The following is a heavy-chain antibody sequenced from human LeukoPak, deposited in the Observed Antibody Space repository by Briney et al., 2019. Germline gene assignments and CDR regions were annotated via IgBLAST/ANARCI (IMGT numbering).Heavy chain of an antibody. J-gene: IGHJ5*02. V-gene: IGHV4-59*05. D-gene: IGHD3-10*01. CDR2: IYYSGGT. CDR1: GGSISSYY. Sequence: SETLSLTCTVSGGSISSYYWSWIRQPPGKGLEWIGSIYYSGGTYYNPSLKSRVTISVDTSKNQFSLKLSSVTAADTAVYCCARQNYGSGSYNWFDPWGQGTLVTVSS. CDR3: ARQNYGSGSYNWFDP.